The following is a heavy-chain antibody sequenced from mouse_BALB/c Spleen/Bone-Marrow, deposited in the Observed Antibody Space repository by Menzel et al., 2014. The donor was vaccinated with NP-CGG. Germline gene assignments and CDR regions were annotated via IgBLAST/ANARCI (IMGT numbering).Heavy chain of an antibody. J-gene: IGHJ4*01. CDR2: INSNGGST. V-gene: IGHV5-6-3*01. CDR1: GFTFSSYG. CDR3: ARIWAYYAMDY. D-gene: IGHD4-1*01. Sequence: VVESGGGLVQPGGSLKLSCAASGFTFSSYGMSWVRQTPDKRLELVATINSNGGSTYYPDSVKGRFTISRDNAKNTLYLQMSSLKSENTAMYYCARIWAYYAMDYWGQGTSVTVSS.